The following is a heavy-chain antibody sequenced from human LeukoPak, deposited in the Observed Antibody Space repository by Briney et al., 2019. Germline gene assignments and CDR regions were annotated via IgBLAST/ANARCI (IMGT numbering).Heavy chain of an antibody. J-gene: IGHJ4*02. D-gene: IGHD2-21*01. V-gene: IGHV3-23*01. CDR2: IDKSGGTT. CDR3: AKDLSWWGSDC. CDR1: GFTFSSYY. Sequence: GGSLRLSGAASGFTFSSYYMMWPRQAPGKGLEWVSGIDKSGGTTYYADSVKGRFTISRDNSKNTLYLQMSSLRAEDTAVYYCAKDLSWWGSDCWGLGTLVTVSS.